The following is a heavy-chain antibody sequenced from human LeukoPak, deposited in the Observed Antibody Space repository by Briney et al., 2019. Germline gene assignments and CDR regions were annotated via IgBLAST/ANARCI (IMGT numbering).Heavy chain of an antibody. CDR1: GFTVSSNY. D-gene: IGHD2-21*02. V-gene: IGHV3-53*01. CDR2: IYAGWST. J-gene: IGHJ4*02. Sequence: GGSLRLSCAASGFTVSSNYMSWVRQAPGKGLEWVSVIYAGWSTYYADSVKGRFSIPRDNSKNTLYLQMNSLRAEDTAVYYCARSKSRGDYYFDNWGQGTLVTVSS. CDR3: ARSKSRGDYYFDN.